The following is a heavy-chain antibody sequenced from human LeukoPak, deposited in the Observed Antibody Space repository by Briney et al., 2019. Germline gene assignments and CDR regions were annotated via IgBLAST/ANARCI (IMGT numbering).Heavy chain of an antibody. CDR2: VYYSGST. Sequence: SSETLSLTCVVSGGSVSGYYWGWIRQRPGRGLEWIGYVYYSGSTNYNPSFKSRITISVDTSRNQFSLQLSSVTAADTAVYYCVRDRELNYWGQGTLVTVSS. D-gene: IGHD1-26*01. V-gene: IGHV4-59*02. CDR1: GGSVSGYY. J-gene: IGHJ4*02. CDR3: VRDRELNY.